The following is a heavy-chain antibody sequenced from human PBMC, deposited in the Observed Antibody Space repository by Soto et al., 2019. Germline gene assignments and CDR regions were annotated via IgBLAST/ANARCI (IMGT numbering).Heavy chain of an antibody. CDR2: VHHSWGS. Sequence: QVQLQESGPGLVKPSETLSLSCTVSGGSISSYYWSWFRQSPGKRMEWIGYVHHSWGSSYNPSLQSRVAISLATSKSKFSLTVTSVTATDTAVYYCARQGFGPLHGLVDVWGQGTTVTVSS. D-gene: IGHD3-10*01. CDR1: GGSISSYY. CDR3: ARQGFGPLHGLVDV. J-gene: IGHJ6*02. V-gene: IGHV4-59*08.